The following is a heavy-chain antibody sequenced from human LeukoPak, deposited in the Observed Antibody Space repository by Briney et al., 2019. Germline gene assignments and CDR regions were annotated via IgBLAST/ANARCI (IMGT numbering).Heavy chain of an antibody. D-gene: IGHD5-24*01. V-gene: IGHV1-69*04. CDR2: IIPILGIA. Sequence: VASVKVSGKASGGTSSSYAISWVRQAPGQGLEWMGRIIPILGIANYAQKFQGRVTITADKSTSTAYMELSSLRSEDTAVYYCARVRDGHAFDIWGQGTMVTVSS. CDR1: GGTSSSYA. CDR3: ARVRDGHAFDI. J-gene: IGHJ3*02.